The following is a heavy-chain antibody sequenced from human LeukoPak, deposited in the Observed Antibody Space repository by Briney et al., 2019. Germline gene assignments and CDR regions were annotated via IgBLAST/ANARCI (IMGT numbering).Heavy chain of an antibody. Sequence: PSETLSLTCAVYGGSFSGYYWSWIRQPPGKGLEGIGEINHSGSTNYNPSLKSRVTISVDTSKNQFSLKLSSVTAADTAVYYCARRKVRGVIIASFDYWGQGTLVTVSS. J-gene: IGHJ4*02. V-gene: IGHV4-34*01. CDR3: ARRKVRGVIIASFDY. D-gene: IGHD3-10*01. CDR1: GGSFSGYY. CDR2: INHSGST.